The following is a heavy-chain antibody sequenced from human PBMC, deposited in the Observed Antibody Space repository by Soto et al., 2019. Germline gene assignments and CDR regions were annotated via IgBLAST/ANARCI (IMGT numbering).Heavy chain of an antibody. V-gene: IGHV3-64*01. CDR2: ISSNGGST. CDR1: GFTFSSYA. J-gene: IGHJ4*02. Sequence: VQLVESGGGLVQPGGSLRLSCAASGFTFSSYAMHWVRQAPGKGLEYVSAISSNGGSTYYANSVKGRFTISRDNSKNTLYLQMGSLRAEDMAVYYCARGVAVAGTSFDYWGQGTLVTVSS. D-gene: IGHD6-19*01. CDR3: ARGVAVAGTSFDY.